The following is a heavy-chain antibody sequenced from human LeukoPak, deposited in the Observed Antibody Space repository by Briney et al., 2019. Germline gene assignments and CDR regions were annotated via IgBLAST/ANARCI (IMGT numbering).Heavy chain of an antibody. CDR1: GGSISSHY. V-gene: IGHV4-59*11. CDR2: ISYIGST. CDR3: ARIQSSASPFDC. D-gene: IGHD2-2*01. J-gene: IGHJ4*02. Sequence: SETLSLTCTVSGGSISSHYWSWIRQPPGKGLEWIGYISYIGSTNYSPSLKSRVTISVDTSKYQFSLRLSSVTTADTAVYYCARIQSSASPFDCWGQGTLVTVSS.